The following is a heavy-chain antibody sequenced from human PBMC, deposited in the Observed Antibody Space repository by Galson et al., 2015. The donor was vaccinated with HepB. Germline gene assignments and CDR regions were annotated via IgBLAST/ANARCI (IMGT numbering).Heavy chain of an antibody. J-gene: IGHJ4*02. V-gene: IGHV5-10-1*01. CDR1: GYSFTSYW. CDR3: ARQALNYYDSSGYHY. D-gene: IGHD3-22*01. CDR2: IDPSDSYT. Sequence: QSGAEVKKPGESLRISCKGSGYSFTSYWISWVRQMPGKGLEWMGRIDPSDSYTNYSPSFQGHVTISADKSISTAYLQWSSLKASDTAMYYCARQALNYYDSSGYHYWGQGTLVTVPS.